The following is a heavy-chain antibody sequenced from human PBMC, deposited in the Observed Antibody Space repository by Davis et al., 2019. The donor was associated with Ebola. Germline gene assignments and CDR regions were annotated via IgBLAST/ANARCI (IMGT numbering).Heavy chain of an antibody. CDR3: ARIAAGGY. J-gene: IGHJ4*02. CDR2: ISSSSNSI. D-gene: IGHD6-13*01. CDR1: GFTFSSYS. V-gene: IGHV3-48*02. Sequence: GGSLRLSCEASGFTFSSYSMNWVRQAPGKGLEWVSYISSSSNSIYYVDSVKGRFTISRDNAKNSLYLQMNSLRDEGTAVYYCARIAAGGYWGQGTLVTVSS.